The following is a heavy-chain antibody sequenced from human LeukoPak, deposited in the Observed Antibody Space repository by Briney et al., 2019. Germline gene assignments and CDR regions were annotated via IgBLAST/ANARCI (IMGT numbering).Heavy chain of an antibody. J-gene: IGHJ4*02. CDR2: IYYSGST. D-gene: IGHD4-17*01. CDR1: GASISSYY. CDR3: ARDPYGDTAFDY. Sequence: SETLSVTCSVSGASISSYYWSWIRQPPGKGLEWIGYIYYSGSTNYNPSLKSRVTISVDTSKNQFSLKLSSVTAADTAVYYCARDPYGDTAFDYWGQGTLVTVSS. V-gene: IGHV4-59*01.